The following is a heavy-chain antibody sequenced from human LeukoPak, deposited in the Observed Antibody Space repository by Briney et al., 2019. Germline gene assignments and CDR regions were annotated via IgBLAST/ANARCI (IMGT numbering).Heavy chain of an antibody. J-gene: IGHJ4*02. D-gene: IGHD3-22*01. Sequence: SGGSLRLSCAASGFTVSSNYMSWVGQAPGKGLEWVSVIYSGGSTYYADSVKGRFTISRDNSKNTLYLQMNSLRAEDTAVYYCASGGLGDSSGYGYWGQGTLVTVSS. CDR2: IYSGGST. V-gene: IGHV3-66*01. CDR3: ASGGLGDSSGYGY. CDR1: GFTVSSNY.